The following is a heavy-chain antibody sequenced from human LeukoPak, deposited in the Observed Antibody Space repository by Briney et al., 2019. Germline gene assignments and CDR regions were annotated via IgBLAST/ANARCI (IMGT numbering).Heavy chain of an antibody. CDR3: ARDGLYDYVWGRTPLDY. Sequence: SETLSLTCTVSGGSISSYYWGWIRQPAGKGLEWIGRIYTSGSTNYNPSLKSRVTMSVDTSKNQFSLKLSSVTAADTAVYYCARDGLYDYVWGRTPLDYWGQGTLVTVSS. J-gene: IGHJ4*02. V-gene: IGHV4-4*07. CDR2: IYTSGST. CDR1: GGSISSYY. D-gene: IGHD3-16*01.